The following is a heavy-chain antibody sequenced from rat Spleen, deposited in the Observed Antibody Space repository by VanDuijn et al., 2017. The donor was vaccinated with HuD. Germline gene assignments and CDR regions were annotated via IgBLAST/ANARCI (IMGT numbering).Heavy chain of an antibody. CDR2: INPTGDNT. CDR1: GFTYSNYV. Sequence: EVQLVESGGGLVQPGRSLKLSCAASGFTYSNYVMAWVRQTPTKGLEWVASINPTGDNTHSRDSVKGRFTISRDNAKNTLYLQMDSLRSEDTATYYCGDGYTGDFWGQGVMVTVSS. D-gene: IGHD1-4*01. V-gene: IGHV5S13*01. J-gene: IGHJ2*01. CDR3: GDGYTGDF.